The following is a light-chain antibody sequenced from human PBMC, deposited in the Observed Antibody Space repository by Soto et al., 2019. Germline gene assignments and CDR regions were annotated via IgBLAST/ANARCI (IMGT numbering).Light chain of an antibody. V-gene: IGKV1-39*01. CDR1: QSISGF. Sequence: DIKMTQSPASLSATVGDRVTITCRASQSISGFLSWFQQKPEKAPKLLIYGATTLQRGVPSRFSGSGSGTNFSLTITSLQPEDFATYYCQQSYRTPITFGQGTRLEIK. CDR3: QQSYRTPIT. CDR2: GAT. J-gene: IGKJ5*01.